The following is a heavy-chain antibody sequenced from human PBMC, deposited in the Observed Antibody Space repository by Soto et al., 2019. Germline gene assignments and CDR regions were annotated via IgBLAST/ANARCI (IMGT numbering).Heavy chain of an antibody. V-gene: IGHV4-4*07. CDR1: GGPINTFY. Sequence: PSETLSLTCTVFGGPINTFYWSWIRQPAGKGLEWIGRIFYSGSTSFNPSLEIRVAMSVDTSKNHFSLNLSSVTAADMAVYYCSREGSYSAYNFAHGIQLWSFDFWGQGALVTVSS. J-gene: IGHJ4*02. D-gene: IGHD5-12*01. CDR3: SREGSYSAYNFAHGIQLWSFDF. CDR2: IFYSGST.